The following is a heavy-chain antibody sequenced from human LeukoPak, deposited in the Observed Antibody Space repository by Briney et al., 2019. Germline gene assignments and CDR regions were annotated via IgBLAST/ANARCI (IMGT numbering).Heavy chain of an antibody. V-gene: IGHV3-30*02. CDR1: GFTFSSYG. J-gene: IGHJ3*02. Sequence: GGSLRLSCAASGFTFSSYGMHWVRQAPGKGVEWVAFIRYDGSNKYYADSVKGRFTISRDNSKNTLYLQMNSLRAEDTAVYYCAKAGDCSGGSCYPGYDAFDIWGQGTMVTVSS. D-gene: IGHD2-15*01. CDR2: IRYDGSNK. CDR3: AKAGDCSGGSCYPGYDAFDI.